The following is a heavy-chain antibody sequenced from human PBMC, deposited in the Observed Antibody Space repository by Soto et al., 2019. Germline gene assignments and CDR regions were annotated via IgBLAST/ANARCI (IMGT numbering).Heavy chain of an antibody. CDR1: GYTFTGYY. CDR3: ARDGGGANWFDP. J-gene: IGHJ5*02. V-gene: IGHV1-2*02. Sequence: QMQLVQSGAEVKKPGASVKVSCKASGYTFTGYYIHWVRQAPGQGLEWMGWINPNSGVTNYAQKFQGRFSMTRDTSISTAYMELSRLRSDDTALYYCARDGGGANWFDPWGQGTLVTVSS. CDR2: INPNSGVT. D-gene: IGHD2-15*01.